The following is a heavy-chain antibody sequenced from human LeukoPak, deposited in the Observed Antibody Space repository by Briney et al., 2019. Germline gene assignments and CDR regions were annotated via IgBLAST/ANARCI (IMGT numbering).Heavy chain of an antibody. CDR2: IKQDGSEK. J-gene: IGHJ6*02. CDR1: GFTFSSYW. D-gene: IGHD3-3*01. Sequence: GGSLRLSCAASGFTFSSYWMSWVRQAPGKGLEWVANIKQDGSEKYYVDSVKGRFTISRDNAKNSLYLQMNSLRSEDTAVYYCARVFPKPEWLSTYGMDVWGQGTTVTVSS. CDR3: ARVFPKPEWLSTYGMDV. V-gene: IGHV3-7*03.